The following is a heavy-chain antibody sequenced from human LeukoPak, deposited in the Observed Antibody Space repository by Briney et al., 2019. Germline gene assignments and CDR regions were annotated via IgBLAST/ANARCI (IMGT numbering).Heavy chain of an antibody. Sequence: GASVKVSCKASGYTFTSYYMHWVRQAPGQGLEWMGIINPSGGSTSYAQKFQGRVTMTRDTSTSTVYMELSSLRSEDTAVYYCARGGIRWLQSTGFFDYWGQGTLVTVSS. V-gene: IGHV1-46*01. J-gene: IGHJ4*02. CDR3: ARGGIRWLQSTGFFDY. D-gene: IGHD5-24*01. CDR1: GYTFTSYY. CDR2: INPSGGST.